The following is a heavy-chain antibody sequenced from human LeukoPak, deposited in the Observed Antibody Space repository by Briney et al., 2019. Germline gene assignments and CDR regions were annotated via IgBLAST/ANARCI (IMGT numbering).Heavy chain of an antibody. J-gene: IGHJ4*02. V-gene: IGHV3-21*01. CDR2: ISSSSSYI. CDR1: GFTFSSYS. Sequence: TGGSLRLSCAASGFTFSSYSMNWVRQAPGKGLEWVSSISSSSSYIYYADSVKGRFTISRDNAKNSLYLQMNSLRAEDTAVYYCARDFKTLYYFDYWGQGTLVTVSS. CDR3: ARDFKTLYYFDY.